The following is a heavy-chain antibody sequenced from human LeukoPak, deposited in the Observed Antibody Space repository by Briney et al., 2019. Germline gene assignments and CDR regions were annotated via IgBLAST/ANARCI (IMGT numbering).Heavy chain of an antibody. J-gene: IGHJ4*02. V-gene: IGHV3-21*01. CDR2: ISSSSSYI. CDR1: GFTFSSYS. Sequence: TGGSLRLSCAASGFTFSSYSMNWVRQAPGKGLEWVSSISSSSSYIYYADSVKGRFTISRDNAKNSLYLQMNSLRAEDTAVYYCARDFKTLYYFDYWGQGTLVTVSS. CDR3: ARDFKTLYYFDY.